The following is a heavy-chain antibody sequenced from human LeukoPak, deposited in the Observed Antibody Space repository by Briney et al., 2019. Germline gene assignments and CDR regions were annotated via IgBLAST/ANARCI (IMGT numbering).Heavy chain of an antibody. CDR3: AKGNSGSYRFDAFDI. Sequence: GGSLRLSCAAFGFTFSSYAMSWVRQAPGKGLEWVSGTSGSGGSTYYADSVKGRFTISRDNSKNTLYLQMNSLRAEDTAVYYCAKGNSGSYRFDAFDIWGQGTMVTASS. CDR2: TSGSGGST. D-gene: IGHD1-26*01. V-gene: IGHV3-23*01. J-gene: IGHJ3*02. CDR1: GFTFSSYA.